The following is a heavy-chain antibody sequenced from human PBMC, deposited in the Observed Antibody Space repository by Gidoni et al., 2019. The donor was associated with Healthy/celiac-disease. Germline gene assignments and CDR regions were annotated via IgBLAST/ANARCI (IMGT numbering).Heavy chain of an antibody. D-gene: IGHD3-22*01. Sequence: EVQLVESGGGLVQPGGSLRLSCAASGFTFSSYWMHWVRQAPGKGLVWVSLINSDGSSTSYADSVKGRFTISRDNAKNTLYLQMNSLRAEDTAVYYCARGLWYYYDSSGYAGGGYDAFDIWGQGTMVTVSS. J-gene: IGHJ3*02. CDR3: ARGLWYYYDSSGYAGGGYDAFDI. V-gene: IGHV3-74*01. CDR2: INSDGSST. CDR1: GFTFSSYW.